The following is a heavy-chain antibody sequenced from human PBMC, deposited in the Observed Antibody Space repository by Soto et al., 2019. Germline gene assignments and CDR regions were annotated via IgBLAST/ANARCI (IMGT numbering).Heavy chain of an antibody. J-gene: IGHJ6*02. D-gene: IGHD2-15*01. Sequence: GPSVKVSCKASGYTFTSYYMHWVRQAPGQGLEWMGIINPSGGSTSYAQKFQGRVTMTRDTSTSTVYMELSSLRSEDTAVYYCERQGIAKYDYSGIDVWGQGNTVTFSS. V-gene: IGHV1-46*01. CDR3: ERQGIAKYDYSGIDV. CDR2: INPSGGST. CDR1: GYTFTSYY.